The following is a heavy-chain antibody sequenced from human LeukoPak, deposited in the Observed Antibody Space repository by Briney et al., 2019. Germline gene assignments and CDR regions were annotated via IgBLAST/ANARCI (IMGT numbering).Heavy chain of an antibody. CDR2: SSTVTGNI. V-gene: IGHV3-48*04. Sequence: GGSLRLSCAASGFASISTSIHWVRQAPGKGLEWLSYSSTVTGNIYYADSVKGRFAISRDNAKSSLYLQMSSLRAEDTAVYFCATTGNFYDMDVWGKGTTVTVSS. CDR1: GFASISTS. D-gene: IGHD1-1*01. J-gene: IGHJ6*03. CDR3: ATTGNFYDMDV.